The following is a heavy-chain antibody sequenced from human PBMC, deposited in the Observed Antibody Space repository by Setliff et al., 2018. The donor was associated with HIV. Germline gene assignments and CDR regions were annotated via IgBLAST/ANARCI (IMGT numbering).Heavy chain of an antibody. J-gene: IGHJ4*02. CDR2: MNTDGSST. CDR1: GFTFSSYW. CDR3: VRGSGYYYFDN. D-gene: IGHD3-22*01. Sequence: GGSLRLSCAASGFTFSSYWMHWVRQAPGKGLVWVFGMNTDGSSTRYADSVKGRFTISRDTSKNTLYLQMNSLRAGDTAVYYCVRGSGYYYFDNWGQGALVTVSS. V-gene: IGHV3-74*01.